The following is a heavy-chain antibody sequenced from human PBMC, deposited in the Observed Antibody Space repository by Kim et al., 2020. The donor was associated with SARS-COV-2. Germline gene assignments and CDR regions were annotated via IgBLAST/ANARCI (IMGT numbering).Heavy chain of an antibody. D-gene: IGHD2-21*01. CDR1: GYTFTTYA. J-gene: IGHJ6*02. Sequence: ASVKVSCKASGYTFTTYAMQWVRQAPGQGLEWMGWINPTRGKTKYSDTFQGRVTITRDTSARTAYMELNSLRPEDTAVYYCARSVAIMPPGMDVWGQGTTVTVSS. V-gene: IGHV1-3*01. CDR3: ARSVAIMPPGMDV. CDR2: INPTRGKT.